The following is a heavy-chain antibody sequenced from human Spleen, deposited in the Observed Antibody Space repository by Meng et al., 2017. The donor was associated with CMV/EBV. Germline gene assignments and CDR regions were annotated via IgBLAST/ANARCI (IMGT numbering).Heavy chain of an antibody. J-gene: IGHJ4*02. CDR3: ARVRSPYDFWSGYDY. V-gene: IGHV1-2*04. CDR2: INPNSGDT. D-gene: IGHD3-3*01. Sequence: SGYTFTGYSMHWVRPAPERGLGWMGWINPNSGDTNYAKKFQGWVTMTRDTSISTAYMEVSRLRSDDTAVYYCARVRSPYDFWSGYDYWGQGTLVTVSS. CDR1: GYTFTGYS.